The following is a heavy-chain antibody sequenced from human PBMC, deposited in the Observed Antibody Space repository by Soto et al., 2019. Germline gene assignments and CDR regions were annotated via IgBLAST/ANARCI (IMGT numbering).Heavy chain of an antibody. Sequence: SETLSLTCAVYGGSFSGYYWSWIRQPPGKGLEWIGEINHSGSTNYNPSLKSRVTISVDTSKNQFSLKLSSVTAADTAVYYCARYYLEAGMDYWGQGTLVTVSS. CDR3: ARYYLEAGMDY. J-gene: IGHJ4*02. V-gene: IGHV4-34*01. D-gene: IGHD6-19*01. CDR2: INHSGST. CDR1: GGSFSGYY.